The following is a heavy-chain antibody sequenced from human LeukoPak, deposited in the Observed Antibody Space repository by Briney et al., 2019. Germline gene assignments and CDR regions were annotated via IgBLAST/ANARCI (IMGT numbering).Heavy chain of an antibody. CDR3: AKGNGYFQH. V-gene: IGHV3-23*01. CDR2: MSGTGFDA. J-gene: IGHJ1*01. D-gene: IGHD4-11*01. CDR1: GFTFSTYA. Sequence: GRSLRLSCAMSGFTFSTYAMHWVRQAPGQGLEWVSVMSGTGFDAYYADSAKGRFTISRDNSKSTVYLQMNSLRAEDTAIYYCAKGNGYFQHWGQGTLVTVSS.